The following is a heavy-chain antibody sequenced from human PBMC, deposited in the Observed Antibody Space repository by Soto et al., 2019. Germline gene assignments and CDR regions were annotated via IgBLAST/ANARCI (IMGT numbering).Heavy chain of an antibody. J-gene: IGHJ6*02. Sequence: LRLSCAASGFTFSDYYMSWIRQAPGKGLEWVSYISSSSSYTNYADSVKGRFTIPRDNAKNSLYLQMNSLRAEDTAVYYCARDRQEAYYYYYGMDVWGQGTTVTV. CDR3: ARDRQEAYYYYYGMDV. V-gene: IGHV3-11*06. CDR2: ISSSSSYT. CDR1: GFTFSDYY. D-gene: IGHD6-6*01.